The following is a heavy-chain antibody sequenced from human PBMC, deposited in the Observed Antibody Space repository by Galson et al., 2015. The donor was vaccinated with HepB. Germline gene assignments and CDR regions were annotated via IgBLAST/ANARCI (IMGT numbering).Heavy chain of an antibody. V-gene: IGHV3-48*02. J-gene: IGHJ3*02. Sequence: SLRLSCAASGFTFSSYSINWVRQAPGKGLEWVSYISSSSSTIYYADSVKCRFTISRDHAKNTLYLQMNSLRDEDSAVYYCTRTGHQRGPAFDIWGQGTMVTVSS. CDR1: GFTFSSYS. CDR2: ISSSSSTI. CDR3: TRTGHQRGPAFDI. D-gene: IGHD2-2*01.